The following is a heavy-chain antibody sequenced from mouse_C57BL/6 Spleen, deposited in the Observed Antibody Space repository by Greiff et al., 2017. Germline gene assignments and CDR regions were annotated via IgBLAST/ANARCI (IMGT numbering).Heavy chain of an antibody. CDR1: GYAFSSSW. D-gene: IGHD1-1*01. V-gene: IGHV1-82*01. J-gene: IGHJ4*01. CDR2: IYPGDGDT. CDR3: ARGLYYYGSSWDAMDY. Sequence: VMLVESGPELVKPGASVKISCKASGYAFSSSWMNWVKQRPGKGLEWIGRIYPGDGDTNYNGKFKGKATLTADKSSSTAYMQLSSLTSEDSAVYFCARGLYYYGSSWDAMDYWGQGTSVTVSS.